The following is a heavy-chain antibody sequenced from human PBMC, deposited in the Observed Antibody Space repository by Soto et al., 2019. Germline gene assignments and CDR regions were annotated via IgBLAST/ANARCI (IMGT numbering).Heavy chain of an antibody. D-gene: IGHD5-12*01. CDR3: AHSDGGYEIIYFDF. CDR2: IYYNDDR. CDR1: GFSFTTAGVA. V-gene: IGHV2-5*01. Sequence: GPRLGNPTQTLTLTCTFTGFSFTTAGVAVGWIRQTPGGALEWLTLIYYNDDRRFSPSLKTRLTITGDTSKNQVVLSLTNVDPGDTATYFCAHSDGGYEIIYFDFWGPGMPFMVSS. J-gene: IGHJ4*02.